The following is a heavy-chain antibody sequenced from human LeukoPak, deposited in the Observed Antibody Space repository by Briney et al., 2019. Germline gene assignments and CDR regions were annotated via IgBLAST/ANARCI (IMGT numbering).Heavy chain of an antibody. CDR2: IYYSGST. J-gene: IGHJ6*02. D-gene: IGHD3-22*01. Sequence: SETLSLTCTVSGGSISSGGYYWSWIRQHPGKGLEWIGYIYYSGSTYYNPSLKSRVTISVDTSKNQFSLKLSSVTAADTAVYYCARTYYYDSAVYYGMDVWGQGTTVTVSS. CDR3: ARTYYYDSAVYYGMDV. CDR1: GGSISSGGYY. V-gene: IGHV4-31*03.